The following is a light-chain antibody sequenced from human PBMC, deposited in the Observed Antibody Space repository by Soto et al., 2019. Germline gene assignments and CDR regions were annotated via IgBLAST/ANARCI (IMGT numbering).Light chain of an antibody. CDR3: QQYYSPPLT. V-gene: IGKV4-1*01. CDR1: QSVLYSSNNKNY. CDR2: WAS. Sequence: DIVMTQSPDSLAVSLGERATINCKSSQSVLYSSNNKNYLAWYQQKPGQPPKLLIYWASTRESGVPDRFGGSGSGTDFNLTISSLQAEDVAVYYCQQYYSPPLTFGGGTKVEIK. J-gene: IGKJ4*01.